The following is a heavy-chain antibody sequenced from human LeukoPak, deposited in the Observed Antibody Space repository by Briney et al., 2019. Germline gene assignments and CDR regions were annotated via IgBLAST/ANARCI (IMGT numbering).Heavy chain of an antibody. CDR1: GFTVSSNY. Sequence: GGSLRLSCAASGFTVSSNYMSWVRQAPGKGLEWVSVIYSGGSIYYADSVKGRFTISRDNSKSTLYIQMISLRADDTAVYYCAKVGELRYFEWSPDYWGQGTLLTVSS. CDR3: AKVGELRYFEWSPDY. J-gene: IGHJ4*02. V-gene: IGHV3-53*01. D-gene: IGHD3-9*01. CDR2: IYSGGSI.